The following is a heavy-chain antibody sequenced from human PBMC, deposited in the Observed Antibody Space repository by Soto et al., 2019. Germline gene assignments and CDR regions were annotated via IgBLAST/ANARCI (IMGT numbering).Heavy chain of an antibody. V-gene: IGHV3-21*01. Sequence: GGSLRLSCAASGFTFSSYSMNWVRQAPGKGLEWVSSISSSSSYIYYADSVKGRFTISRDNAKNSLYLQMNSLRAEDTAVYYCARALNIVLMPHIDYWGQGTLVTVSS. D-gene: IGHD2-8*01. CDR2: ISSSSSYI. CDR1: GFTFSSYS. J-gene: IGHJ4*02. CDR3: ARALNIVLMPHIDY.